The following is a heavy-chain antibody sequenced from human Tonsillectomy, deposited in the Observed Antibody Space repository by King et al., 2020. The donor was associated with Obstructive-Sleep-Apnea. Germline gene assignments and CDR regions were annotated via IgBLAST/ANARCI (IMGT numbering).Heavy chain of an antibody. D-gene: IGHD6-19*01. V-gene: IGHV6-1*01. CDR1: GDSVSSNSAA. J-gene: IGHJ4*02. CDR3: ARDSGIAVAGTLDY. CDR2: TYYRSKWYN. Sequence: QVQLQQSGPGLVKPSQTLSLTCAISGDSVSSNSAAWNWIRQSPSRGLEWLGRTYYRSKWYNDYAVSVKSRITINPDTSKNQFSLQLNSVTPEDPAMYYWARDSGIAVAGTLDYWGQGTLVTVSS.